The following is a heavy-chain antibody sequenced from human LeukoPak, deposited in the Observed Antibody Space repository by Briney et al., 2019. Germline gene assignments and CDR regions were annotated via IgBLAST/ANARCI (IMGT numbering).Heavy chain of an antibody. CDR3: ARGTTVTTADY. V-gene: IGHV3-7*01. J-gene: IGHJ4*02. Sequence: PGGSLRLSCAASGFTFSSKWMSWVRQAPGKGLEWVGNIQPDGSEGYPVDSVKGRFTISRDNARNSLFLQMNSLRAEDTAVYYCARGTTVTTADYWGQGTLVTVSS. D-gene: IGHD4-17*01. CDR1: GFTFSSKW. CDR2: IQPDGSEG.